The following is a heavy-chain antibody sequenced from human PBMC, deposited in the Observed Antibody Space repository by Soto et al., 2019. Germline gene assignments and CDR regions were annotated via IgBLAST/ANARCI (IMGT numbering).Heavy chain of an antibody. CDR2: IKSKTDGGAT. J-gene: IGHJ4*02. D-gene: IGHD3-22*01. Sequence: EVQLVESGGGLVKPGGSLRLSCAASGFTFSHAWMNWVRQAPGKGLEWVGRIKSKTDGGATDYAAPVKGRFTMSRDDSKNTLYLQMNSLKTEDTAMYFCTTFRYYYDSSGYYLWDFWGQGTLVTVSS. CDR1: GFTFSHAW. V-gene: IGHV3-15*07. CDR3: TTFRYYYDSSGYYLWDF.